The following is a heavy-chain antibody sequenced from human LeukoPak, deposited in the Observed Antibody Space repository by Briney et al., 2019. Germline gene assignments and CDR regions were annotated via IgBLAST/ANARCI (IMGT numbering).Heavy chain of an antibody. Sequence: GGSLRLSCAASGFTFSDSYMSWIRQAPGKGLEWVSYISSSSSDTNYADSVKGRFTISRDNAKNSLYLQTNSLRAEDTAVYYCARGSRTIELGDDYWGQGTLVTVSS. CDR1: GFTFSDSY. CDR3: ARGSRTIELGDDY. D-gene: IGHD5-24*01. J-gene: IGHJ4*02. V-gene: IGHV3-11*06. CDR2: ISSSSSDT.